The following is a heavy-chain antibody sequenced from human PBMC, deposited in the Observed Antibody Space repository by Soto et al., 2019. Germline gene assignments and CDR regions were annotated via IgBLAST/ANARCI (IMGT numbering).Heavy chain of an antibody. V-gene: IGHV5-10-1*01. Sequence: PGELRPISSQFAGYSFTSYGISWVRQRPRKGLEWMGRIDPSDSYTNYSPSFQGHVTISADKSISTAYLQWSSLKASDTAMYYCARRGSSSVRFALWGKRPLVTVSS. CDR3: ARRGSSSVRFAL. D-gene: IGHD6-6*01. J-gene: IGHJ5*02. CDR1: GYSFTSYG. CDR2: IDPSDSYT.